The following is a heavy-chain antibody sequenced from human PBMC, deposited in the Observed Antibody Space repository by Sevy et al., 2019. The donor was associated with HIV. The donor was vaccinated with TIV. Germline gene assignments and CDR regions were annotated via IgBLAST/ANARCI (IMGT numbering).Heavy chain of an antibody. V-gene: IGHV3-21*01. CDR1: GFTFSNYN. CDR3: SRDRRTLNYYDSSGYNYYFDY. J-gene: IGHJ4*02. Sequence: GGYLRLSCAASGFTFSNYNMNWVRQAPGKGLEWVSSITSSSDYIYDADSVKGRFTISRDNAKNSLYLQMNSLRAEDTAVYYCSRDRRTLNYYDSSGYNYYFDYWGQGTSVTVSS. D-gene: IGHD3-22*01. CDR2: ITSSSDYI.